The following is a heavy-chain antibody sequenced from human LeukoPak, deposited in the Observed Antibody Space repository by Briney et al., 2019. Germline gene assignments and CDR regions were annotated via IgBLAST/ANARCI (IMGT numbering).Heavy chain of an antibody. Sequence: GGSLRLSCAASGFAFSNYWMTWVRQAPGKGLEWVANIKQDGSDKYYVDSVRGRFAISRDNAKSSLFLQMNSLRAEDTALYYCAKDISLEQWLVLNYWGQGTLVTVSS. CDR2: IKQDGSDK. D-gene: IGHD6-19*01. J-gene: IGHJ4*02. CDR3: AKDISLEQWLVLNY. V-gene: IGHV3-7*03. CDR1: GFAFSNYW.